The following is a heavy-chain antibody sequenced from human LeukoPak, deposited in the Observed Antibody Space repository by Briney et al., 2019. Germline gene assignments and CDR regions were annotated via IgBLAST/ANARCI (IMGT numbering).Heavy chain of an antibody. Sequence: GGSLRLSCAASGFTFTNYAMTWVLQAPGKGLEWVSGISEGVGNTYYADSVKGRFTISRDHSKNTLYLQMNSLRAEDTALYYCAKREKGTTGRFFDYWGQGTLVTVSS. J-gene: IGHJ4*02. CDR3: AKREKGTTGRFFDY. CDR1: GFTFTNYA. V-gene: IGHV3-23*01. CDR2: ISEGVGNT. D-gene: IGHD4-17*01.